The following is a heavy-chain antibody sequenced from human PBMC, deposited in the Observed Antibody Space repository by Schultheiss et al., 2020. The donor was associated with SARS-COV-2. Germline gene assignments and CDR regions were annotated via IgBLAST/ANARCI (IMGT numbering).Heavy chain of an antibody. CDR3: ASRKGWVSSSWGNAFDI. Sequence: GGSLRLSCAASGFTFSSYGMHWVRQAPGKGLEWVAVIWYDGSNKYYADSVKGRFTISRDNSKNTLYLQMNSLRAEDTAVYYCASRKGWVSSSWGNAFDIWGQGTMVTVSS. CDR1: GFTFSSYG. D-gene: IGHD6-13*01. CDR2: IWYDGSNK. V-gene: IGHV3-33*01. J-gene: IGHJ3*02.